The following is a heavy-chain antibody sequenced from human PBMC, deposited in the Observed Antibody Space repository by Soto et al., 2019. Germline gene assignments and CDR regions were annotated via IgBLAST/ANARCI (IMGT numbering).Heavy chain of an antibody. CDR3: AKLSITMIVVVPFDAFDI. V-gene: IGHV3-30*18. Sequence: GGSLRLSCAASGFTFSSYGMRWVRQAPGKGLEWVAVISYDGSNKYYADSVKGRFTISRDNSKNTLYLQMNSLRAEDTAVYYCAKLSITMIVVVPFDAFDIWGQGTMVTVSS. CDR2: ISYDGSNK. J-gene: IGHJ3*02. D-gene: IGHD3-22*01. CDR1: GFTFSSYG.